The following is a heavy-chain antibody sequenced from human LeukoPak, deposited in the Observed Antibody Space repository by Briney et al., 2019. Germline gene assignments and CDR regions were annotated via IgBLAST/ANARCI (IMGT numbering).Heavy chain of an antibody. CDR2: ISYTGSP. V-gene: IGHV4-31*03. Sequence: PSETLSLTCSVSGASISSGNHYWSWVRQHPGKGLEWIGYISYTGSPYYDPSLASRLNMSVDTSKNQFSLKLNSVTAADTAVYFCARVVVSAALDLWGQGTLVTVSS. D-gene: IGHD2-21*02. CDR3: ARVVVSAALDL. CDR1: GASISSGNHY. J-gene: IGHJ4*02.